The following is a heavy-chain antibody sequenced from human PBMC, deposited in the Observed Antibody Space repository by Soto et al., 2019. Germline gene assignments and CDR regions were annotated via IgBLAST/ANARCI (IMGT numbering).Heavy chain of an antibody. V-gene: IGHV6-1*01. CDR2: TYYRSKWYN. CDR3: ARDRRSSGAQGFDY. Sequence: SQTPSLTCVISGDSVSSNSAAWNWIRQSPSRGLEWLGRTYYRSKWYNDYAVSVKSRITINPDTSKNQFSLQLNSVTPEDTAVNYCARDRRSSGAQGFDYWGQGTLVTVSS. CDR1: GDSVSSNSAA. J-gene: IGHJ4*02. D-gene: IGHD6-19*01.